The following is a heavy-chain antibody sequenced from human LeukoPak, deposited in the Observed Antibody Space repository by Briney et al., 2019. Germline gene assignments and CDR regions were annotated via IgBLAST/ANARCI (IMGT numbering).Heavy chain of an antibody. V-gene: IGHV1-2*02. D-gene: IGHD2-15*01. CDR3: ARVRGTVVATVDY. J-gene: IGHJ4*02. CDR1: GYTFTGYY. CDR2: INPNSGGT. Sequence: GASVTVSCKASGYTFTGYYMHWVRQAPGQGLEWMGWINPNSGGTNYAQKFQGRVTMTRDTSISTAYMELSRLRSDDTAVYYCARVRGTVVATVDYWGQGTLVTVSS.